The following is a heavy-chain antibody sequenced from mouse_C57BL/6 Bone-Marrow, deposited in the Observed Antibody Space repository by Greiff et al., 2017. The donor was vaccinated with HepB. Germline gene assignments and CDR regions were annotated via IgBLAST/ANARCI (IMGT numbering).Heavy chain of an antibody. J-gene: IGHJ4*01. CDR3: ARSGYYGNYSLYAMDY. V-gene: IGHV1-19*01. CDR1: GYTFTDYY. Sequence: EVQLQQSGPVLVKPGASVKMSCKASGYTFTDYYMNWVKQSHGKSLEWIGVINPYNGGTSYNQKFKGKATLTVDKSSSTAYMELNSLTSEDSAVYYCARSGYYGNYSLYAMDYWGQGTSVTVSS. D-gene: IGHD2-1*01. CDR2: INPYNGGT.